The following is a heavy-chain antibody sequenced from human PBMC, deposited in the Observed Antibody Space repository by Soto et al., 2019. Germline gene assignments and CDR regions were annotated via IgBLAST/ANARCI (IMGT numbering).Heavy chain of an antibody. CDR3: ARDRAVAYYYYYYMDV. CDR1: GFTFSSYW. CDR2: IKQDGSEK. D-gene: IGHD6-19*01. V-gene: IGHV3-7*01. J-gene: IGHJ6*03. Sequence: AGWSLRLSCAASGFTFSSYWMSGVRQAPGKGLEWVANIKQDGSEKYYVDSVKGRFTISRDNAKNSLYLQMNSLRAEYTAVYYCARDRAVAYYYYYYMDVWGKGTTVTVSS.